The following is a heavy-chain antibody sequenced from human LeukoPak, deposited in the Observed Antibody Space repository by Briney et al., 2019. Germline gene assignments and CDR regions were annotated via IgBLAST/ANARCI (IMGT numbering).Heavy chain of an antibody. Sequence: PGGSLRLSCAASGFTFSSYEMNWVRQAPGKGLEWVSYISSSGSTIYYADSVKGRFTISRDSAKNLLYLQMNSLRAEDTAVYYCARALIGPYGMDVWGQGTTVTVSS. D-gene: IGHD3-16*01. CDR2: ISSSGSTI. CDR3: ARALIGPYGMDV. J-gene: IGHJ6*02. CDR1: GFTFSSYE. V-gene: IGHV3-48*03.